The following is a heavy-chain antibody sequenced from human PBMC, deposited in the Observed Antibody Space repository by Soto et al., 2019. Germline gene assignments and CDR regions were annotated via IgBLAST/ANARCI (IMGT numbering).Heavy chain of an antibody. CDR2: IDWDGDK. V-gene: IGHV2-70*11. CDR1: GFSLSTTAMC. CDR3: ARIQSLHDSSGYYQYYFDS. Sequence: SGPTLVNPTQTLTLTCTFSGFSLSTTAMCVSWIRQPPGKALEWLARIDWDGDKYYTTSLKTRLTISKDTSRNQVVLTMTNMDPVDTATFYCARIQSLHDSSGYYQYYFDSGGQGTLVTFSS. D-gene: IGHD3-22*01. J-gene: IGHJ4*02.